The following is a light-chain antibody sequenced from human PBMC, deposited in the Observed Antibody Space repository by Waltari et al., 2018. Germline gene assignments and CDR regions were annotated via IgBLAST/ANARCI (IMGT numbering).Light chain of an antibody. J-gene: IGKJ1*01. CDR2: RAS. CDR1: QSVGSIS. Sequence: EIVLTQSPGTASLSPGERVTLSCRASQSVGSISLAWYQQKPGQAPRLVIYRASRRAPGIPDRFSGSGSGTDFSLTISRLEPEDFAVYYCQQHGTLPATFGQGTKVEIK. CDR3: QQHGTLPAT. V-gene: IGKV3-20*01.